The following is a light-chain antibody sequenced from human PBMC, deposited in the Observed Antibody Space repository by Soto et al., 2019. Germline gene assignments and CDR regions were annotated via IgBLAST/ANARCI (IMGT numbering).Light chain of an antibody. CDR2: AAS. CDR1: QSISSC. V-gene: IGKV1-39*01. CDR3: QQSYSSLLS. Sequence: DRQMTKFRMSLSASAGYAANRTCRASQSISSCINWYEQKPGKAPKLLIYAASSLQSGVPSRFSGSGYGTDFTLTISILQPEDFATYYCQQSYSSLLSFGGGTKVDIK. J-gene: IGKJ4*01.